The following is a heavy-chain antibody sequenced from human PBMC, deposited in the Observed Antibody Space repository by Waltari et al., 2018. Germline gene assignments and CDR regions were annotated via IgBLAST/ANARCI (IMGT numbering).Heavy chain of an antibody. CDR1: GYTFTSYA. J-gene: IGHJ4*02. CDR2: INAGNGNT. CDR3: ASEVGQYYYDSSGYYWGDY. D-gene: IGHD3-22*01. V-gene: IGHV1-3*01. Sequence: QVQLVQSGAEVKKPGASVKVSCKASGYTFTSYAMHWVRQAPGQRLEWMGWINAGNGNTKYSQKFQGRVTITRDTSASTAYMERSSLRSEDTAVYYCASEVGQYYYDSSGYYWGDYWGQGTLVTVSS.